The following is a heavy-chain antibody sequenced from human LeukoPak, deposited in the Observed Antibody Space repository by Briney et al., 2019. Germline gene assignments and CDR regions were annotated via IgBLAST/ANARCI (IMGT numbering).Heavy chain of an antibody. Sequence: TGGSLRLSCAASGFTFSENTIHWVRQAPGKGLEWVAVISYDGSNKYYADSVRGRFTISRVNSKNTLYLQMNSLRAEDTAKYYCAKGARRLLNWFDAWGQGTLVTVSS. CDR3: AKGARRLLNWFDA. J-gene: IGHJ5*02. CDR1: GFTFSENT. CDR2: ISYDGSNK. V-gene: IGHV3-30*18. D-gene: IGHD1-26*01.